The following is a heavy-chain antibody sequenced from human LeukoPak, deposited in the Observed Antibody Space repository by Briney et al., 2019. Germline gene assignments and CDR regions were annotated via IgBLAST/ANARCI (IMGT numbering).Heavy chain of an antibody. CDR1: GGSFSGYY. Sequence: KTSETLSLTCAVYGGSFSGYYWSWIRQPPGKGLEWIGEINHSGSTNYNPSLKSRVTISVDTSKNQFSLKLSSVTAADTAVYYCARERGYSYEELDYWGQGTLVTVSS. CDR3: ARERGYSYEELDY. J-gene: IGHJ4*02. CDR2: INHSGST. D-gene: IGHD5-18*01. V-gene: IGHV4-34*01.